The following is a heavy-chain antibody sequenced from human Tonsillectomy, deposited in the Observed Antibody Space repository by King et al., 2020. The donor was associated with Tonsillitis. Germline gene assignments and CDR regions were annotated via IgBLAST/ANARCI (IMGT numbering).Heavy chain of an antibody. CDR2: MSRSGTNI. D-gene: IGHD5-12*01. Sequence: HVQLVESGGGLVKPGGSLRLSCAASGFTFSDYYMSWIRQAPGKGLEWVSYMSRSGTNIDYADSVKGRFTISRDNAKNSLYLQMNSLGAEDTAVYYCARRGHYGGYDVFDLWGQGTLVTVSS. V-gene: IGHV3-11*01. CDR3: ARRGHYGGYDVFDL. CDR1: GFTFSDYY. J-gene: IGHJ5*02.